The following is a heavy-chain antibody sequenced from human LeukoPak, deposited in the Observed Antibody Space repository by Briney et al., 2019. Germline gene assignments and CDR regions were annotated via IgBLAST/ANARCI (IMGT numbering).Heavy chain of an antibody. CDR3: ARVNCSGGSCYLNPPLLLFDY. Sequence: SQTLSLTCTVSGGSISSGGYFWTWIRQHPGKGLEWIGYIYYSGSTYYNPSLKSRVTISVDTSKNQFSLKLGSVTAADTAIYYCARVNCSGGSCYLNPPLLLFDYWGQGILVTVSS. CDR2: IYYSGST. CDR1: GGSISSGGYF. V-gene: IGHV4-31*03. J-gene: IGHJ4*02. D-gene: IGHD2-15*01.